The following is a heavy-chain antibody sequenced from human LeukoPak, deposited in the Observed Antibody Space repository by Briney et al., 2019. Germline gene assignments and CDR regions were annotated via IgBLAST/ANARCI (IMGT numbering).Heavy chain of an antibody. V-gene: IGHV3-33*01. J-gene: IGHJ4*02. CDR2: IWYDGSDK. D-gene: IGHD6-19*01. CDR1: GFTFSSYG. CDR3: VRLGSGWSMDY. Sequence: GGSLRLSCVASGFTFSSYGMHWIRQAPVKGLEWVAVIWYDGSDKYYAESVKGRFTISRDNSKNTLYLQMNSLRGDDTAVYYCVRLGSGWSMDYWGQGTLVTVSS.